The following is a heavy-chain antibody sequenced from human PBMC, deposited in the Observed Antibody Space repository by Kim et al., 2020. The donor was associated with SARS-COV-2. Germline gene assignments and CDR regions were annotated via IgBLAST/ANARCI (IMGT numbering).Heavy chain of an antibody. J-gene: IGHJ6*02. CDR3: AKVEGTQPAAIYYGMDV. D-gene: IGHD2-2*01. V-gene: IGHV3-23*01. Sequence: KGRFTISRDNSKNTLYLQMNSLRAEDTAVYYCAKVEGTQPAAIYYGMDVWGQGTTVTVSS.